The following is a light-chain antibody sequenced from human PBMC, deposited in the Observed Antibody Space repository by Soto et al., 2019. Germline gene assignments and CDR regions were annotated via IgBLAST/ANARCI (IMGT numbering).Light chain of an antibody. J-gene: IGLJ3*02. V-gene: IGLV1-44*01. CDR1: SSNIGSHG. CDR2: NNN. Sequence: QSVLTQPPSASGTPGQRVTISCSGSSSNIGSHGVYWYQQLAGTAPKLLMYNNNQRASGGPDRFSGSKSGTSGSLAISGLMSEDEADYYCAVWDDSLDGWVFGGGTTLTVL. CDR3: AVWDDSLDGWV.